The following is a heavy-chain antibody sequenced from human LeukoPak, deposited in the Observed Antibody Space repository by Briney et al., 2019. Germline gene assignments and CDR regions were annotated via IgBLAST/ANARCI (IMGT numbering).Heavy chain of an antibody. CDR2: IIPIFGTA. V-gene: IGHV1-69*05. Sequence: VASVKVSCKASGGTFSSYAISWVRQAPGQGLERMGRIIPIFGTANYAQKFQGRVTITTDESTSTAYMELSSLRSEDTAVYYCASHTGIAAAGRWFDPWGQGTLVTVSS. D-gene: IGHD6-13*01. J-gene: IGHJ5*02. CDR3: ASHTGIAAAGRWFDP. CDR1: GGTFSSYA.